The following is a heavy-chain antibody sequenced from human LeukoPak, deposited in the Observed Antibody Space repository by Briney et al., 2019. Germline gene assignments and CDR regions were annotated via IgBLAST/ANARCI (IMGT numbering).Heavy chain of an antibody. D-gene: IGHD6-6*01. Sequence: SETLSLTCAVYGGSFSGYYWSWIRQPPGKGLEWIGEINHSGSTNYNPSLKSQVTISVDTSKNQFSLKLSSVTAADTAVYYCASPSGYGMDVWGQGTTVTVSS. V-gene: IGHV4-34*01. CDR1: GGSFSGYY. CDR3: ASPSGYGMDV. J-gene: IGHJ6*02. CDR2: INHSGST.